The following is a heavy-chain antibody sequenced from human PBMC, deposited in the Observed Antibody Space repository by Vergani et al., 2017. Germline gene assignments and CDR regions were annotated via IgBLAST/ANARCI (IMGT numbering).Heavy chain of an antibody. V-gene: IGHV4-59*11. Sequence: QVQLQESGPGLVKSSETLSLTCSVSFDSIRNLYCNWIRQPPGKGLGWKGSIHYSENTNYNPSLKTRGTISVDTSKTQFSLTSTAETAADTALYYCASDTHSGQRADRWGQGILVTVTS. CDR2: IHYSENT. CDR3: ASDTHSGQRADR. D-gene: IGHD6-19*01. CDR1: FDSIRNLY. J-gene: IGHJ5*02.